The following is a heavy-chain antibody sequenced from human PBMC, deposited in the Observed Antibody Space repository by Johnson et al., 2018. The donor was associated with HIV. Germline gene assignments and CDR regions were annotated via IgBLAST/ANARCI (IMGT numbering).Heavy chain of an antibody. V-gene: IGHV3-30*04. Sequence: QVQLVESGGGVVQPGRSLRLSCAASGFTFSSYAMHWVRQAPGKGLEWVAVISYDGSNKYYADSVKGRFTISRDNSKNTLYLQMNSLRAEDTAVYYCARQQPSSVKGAFDIWGQGTMVTVSS. CDR3: ARQQPSSVKGAFDI. J-gene: IGHJ3*02. CDR2: ISYDGSNK. D-gene: IGHD6-13*01. CDR1: GFTFSSYA.